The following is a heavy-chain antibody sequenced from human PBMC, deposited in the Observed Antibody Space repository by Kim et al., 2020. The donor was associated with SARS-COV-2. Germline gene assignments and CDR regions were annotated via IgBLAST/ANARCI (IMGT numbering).Heavy chain of an antibody. D-gene: IGHD3-16*01. CDR2: ISGSGGST. V-gene: IGHV3-23*01. J-gene: IGHJ1*01. Sequence: GGSLRLSCAAPGFTFSSYAMSWVRQAPGKGLEWVSAISGSGGSTYYADSVKGRFTISRDNSKNTLYLQMNSLRAEDTAVYYCAKERNLYPLPAEYFQHWGQGTLVTVSS. CDR1: GFTFSSYA. CDR3: AKERNLYPLPAEYFQH.